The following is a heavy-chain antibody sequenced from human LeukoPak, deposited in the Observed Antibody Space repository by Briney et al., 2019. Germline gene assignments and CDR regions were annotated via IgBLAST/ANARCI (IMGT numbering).Heavy chain of an antibody. V-gene: IGHV4-31*03. CDR1: GGSISSGGYY. D-gene: IGHD2-2*01. Sequence: PSETLSLTCTVSGGSISSGGYYWSWIRQHPGKGLEWIGYIYYSGSTNYNPSLKSRVTISVDTSKNQFSLKLSSVTAADTAVYYCANHLACGSMSCPPFDNWGQGTLVTVSS. CDR2: IYYSGST. J-gene: IGHJ4*02. CDR3: ANHLACGSMSCPPFDN.